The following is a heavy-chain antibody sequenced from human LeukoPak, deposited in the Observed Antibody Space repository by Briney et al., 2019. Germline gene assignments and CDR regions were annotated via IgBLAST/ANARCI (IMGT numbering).Heavy chain of an antibody. J-gene: IGHJ6*03. Sequence: GGSLRLSCAASGFTFSSYAMSWVRQAPGKGLEWVSTISGSGGSTYYADSVKGRFTISRDNSKNTLYLQMNSLRAEDKAVYYCAKWKGLRSHDYYMDVWGKGTTVTVSS. CDR2: ISGSGGST. V-gene: IGHV3-23*01. CDR3: AKWKGLRSHDYYMDV. CDR1: GFTFSSYA. D-gene: IGHD5-12*01.